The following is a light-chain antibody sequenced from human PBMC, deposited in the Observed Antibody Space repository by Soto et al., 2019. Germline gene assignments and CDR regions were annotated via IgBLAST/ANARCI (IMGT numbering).Light chain of an antibody. J-gene: IGKJ4*01. CDR2: GAS. V-gene: IGKV3-20*01. CDR1: QSVSSSY. CDR3: QQYGSSPRLT. Sequence: EIVLTQSPGTLSLSPGERATLSCRASQSVSSSYLAWYQQKPGQAPRLLIYGASSRATGIPDRFSGSGSGEEFTLTISRLEPEDFAVYYCQQYGSSPRLTFGGGTKVEIK.